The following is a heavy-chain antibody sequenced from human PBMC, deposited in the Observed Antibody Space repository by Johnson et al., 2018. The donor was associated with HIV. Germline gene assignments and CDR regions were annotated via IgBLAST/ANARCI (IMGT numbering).Heavy chain of an antibody. CDR2: IRYDGSNK. J-gene: IGHJ3*02. CDR3: ARDKPIVVVMKSDAFDI. D-gene: IGHD3-22*01. Sequence: QVQLVESGGGVVQPGGSLRLSCAASGFTFSSYGMHWVRQAPGKGLEWVAFIRYDGSNKYYADSVKDRFTISRDNAKNSLHLQMNSLRAEDTAVYYCARDKPIVVVMKSDAFDIWGQGTMVTVSS. V-gene: IGHV3-30*02. CDR1: GFTFSSYG.